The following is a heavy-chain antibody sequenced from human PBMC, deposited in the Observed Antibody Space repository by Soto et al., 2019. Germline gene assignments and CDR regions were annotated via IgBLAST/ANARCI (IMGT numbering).Heavy chain of an antibody. CDR3: ATNRGGYSYGPFDY. CDR2: ISYDGSNK. D-gene: IGHD5-18*01. V-gene: IGHV3-30*03. CDR1: GFTFSSYG. Sequence: GGSLRLSCAASGFTFSSYGMHWVRQAPGKGLEWVAVISYDGSNKYYADSVKGRFTISRDNAKNTLYLQMNSLRAEDTAVYYCATNRGGYSYGPFDYWGQGTLVTVSS. J-gene: IGHJ4*02.